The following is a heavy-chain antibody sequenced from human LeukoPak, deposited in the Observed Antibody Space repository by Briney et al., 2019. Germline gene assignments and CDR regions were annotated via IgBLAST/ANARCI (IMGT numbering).Heavy chain of an antibody. V-gene: IGHV3-53*01. CDR1: GFTVSSNY. CDR3: AKGLARFGYGALLDF. CDR2: IYSGGST. J-gene: IGHJ4*02. D-gene: IGHD4/OR15-4a*01. Sequence: GGSLRLSCAASGFTVSSNYMSWVRQAPGKGLEWVSVIYSGGSTYYADSVKGRFTISRDNSKNTLYLQMNSLRAEDTAVYYCAKGLARFGYGALLDFWGQGTLVTVSS.